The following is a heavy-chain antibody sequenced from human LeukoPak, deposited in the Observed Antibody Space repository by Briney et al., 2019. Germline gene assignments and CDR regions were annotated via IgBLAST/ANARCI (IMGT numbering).Heavy chain of an antibody. J-gene: IGHJ4*02. Sequence: SQTLSLTCVISGDSVSSNSVAWNWVRQSPSRGLEWLGRTYYRSKWYTEYAVSVKSRITINPDTSKNQFSLQLSSVNPEDTAVYYCARLGSGSNYWGQGTLVTVSS. CDR3: ARLGSGSNY. D-gene: IGHD3-10*01. V-gene: IGHV6-1*01. CDR1: GDSVSSNSVA. CDR2: TYYRSKWYT.